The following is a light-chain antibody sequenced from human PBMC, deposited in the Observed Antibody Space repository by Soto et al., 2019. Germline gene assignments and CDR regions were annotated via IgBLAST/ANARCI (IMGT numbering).Light chain of an antibody. J-gene: IGKJ3*01. V-gene: IGKV3-15*01. CDR2: YAS. CDR1: ESVHRN. CDR3: QHYNHWPPT. Sequence: EMVMTQSPATLSVSPGERVTLSCRASESVHRNLAWYQQKPGQGPSLLIYYASTRATGVTDRFTGSGSGTEFTLTISSLQSEDSGVYHCQHYNHWPPTFGPGTKVEIQ.